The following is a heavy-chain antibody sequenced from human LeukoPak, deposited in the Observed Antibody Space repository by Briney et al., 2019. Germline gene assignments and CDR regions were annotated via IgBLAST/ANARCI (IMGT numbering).Heavy chain of an antibody. CDR2: IWYDGSNK. J-gene: IGHJ4*02. D-gene: IGHD6-19*01. CDR3: AREKQKYSSGWYCLDY. Sequence: GGSLRLSCAASGFTFSTYGLHWVRQAPGKGLEWVALIWYDGSNKYYADSVKGRFTISRDNSKNTLYLQMNSLRAEDAAVYYCAREKQKYSSGWYCLDYWGQRTLVTVSS. CDR1: GFTFSTYG. V-gene: IGHV3-33*01.